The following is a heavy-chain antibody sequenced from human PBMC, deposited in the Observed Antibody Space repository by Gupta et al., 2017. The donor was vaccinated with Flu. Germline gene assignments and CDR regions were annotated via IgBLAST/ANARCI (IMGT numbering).Heavy chain of an antibody. CDR3: AKNRVAGAISYYYGLDV. J-gene: IGHJ6*01. D-gene: IGHD1-26*01. CDR1: FSTNA. V-gene: IGHV3-23*01. CDR2: ISASGSRT. Sequence: FSTNAMSWVRQVPGKGLEWISGISASGSRTYYADSVKGRFTISRDTSKNTLYLQMNSLRADDTAIYYCAKNRVAGAISYYYGLDVWGARDHGHRLF.